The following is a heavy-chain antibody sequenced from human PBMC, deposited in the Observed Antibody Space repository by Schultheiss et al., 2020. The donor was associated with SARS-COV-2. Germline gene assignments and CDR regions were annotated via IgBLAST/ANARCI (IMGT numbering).Heavy chain of an antibody. CDR1: GFTFGIYA. CDR3: ARKRVGATPIDY. J-gene: IGHJ4*02. CDR2: INHSGST. D-gene: IGHD1-26*01. V-gene: IGHV4-34*01. Sequence: SCAASGFTFGIYALTWVRQPPGKGLEWIGEINHSGSTNYNPSLKSRVTISVDTSKNQFSLKLSSVTAADTAVYYCARKRVGATPIDYWGQGTLVTVSS.